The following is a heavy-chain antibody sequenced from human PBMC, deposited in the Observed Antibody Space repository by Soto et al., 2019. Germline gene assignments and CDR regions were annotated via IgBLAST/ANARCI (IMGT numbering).Heavy chain of an antibody. CDR2: INQGGSVQ. D-gene: IGHD4-17*01. V-gene: IGHV3-7*01. Sequence: EVQLVESGGGLVQPGGSLRLSCAASGFTFRNSWMGWVRHSPGKEPEWVANINQGGSVQYYVDSVKGRFTISRDNAENSVYLQMNSLRVEDTAVYYCAKHGDNTFDYWGQGTLVTVSA. CDR1: GFTFRNSW. CDR3: AKHGDNTFDY. J-gene: IGHJ4*02.